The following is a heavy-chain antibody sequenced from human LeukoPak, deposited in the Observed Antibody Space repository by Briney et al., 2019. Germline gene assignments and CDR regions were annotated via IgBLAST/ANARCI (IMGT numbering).Heavy chain of an antibody. J-gene: IGHJ4*02. CDR3: ARATIYSSGWFD. CDR1: GFTFSSYS. Sequence: GGSLRLSCAASGFTFSSYSMNWVRQAPGKGLEWVSSISSSSSYIYYADSVMGRFTISRDNAKNSLYLRMSSLRAEDTAVYCCARATIYSSGWFDWGQGTLVTVSS. D-gene: IGHD6-19*01. V-gene: IGHV3-21*01. CDR2: ISSSSSYI.